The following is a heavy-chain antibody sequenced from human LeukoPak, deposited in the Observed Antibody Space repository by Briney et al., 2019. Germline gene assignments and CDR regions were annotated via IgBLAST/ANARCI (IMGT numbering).Heavy chain of an antibody. CDR1: GFSFSGHW. CDR3: ARGPNSNWSGLDF. V-gene: IGHV3-74*01. D-gene: IGHD6-6*01. Sequence: KSGGSLRLSCIASGFSFSGHWVHWARQLPGKGLVWVSRISPTGSTTSYADSVKGRFTVSRDNAKNTLYLQVNNLRAEDTAVYYCARGPNSNWSGLDFWGQGTLLTVSS. CDR2: ISPTGSTT. J-gene: IGHJ4*02.